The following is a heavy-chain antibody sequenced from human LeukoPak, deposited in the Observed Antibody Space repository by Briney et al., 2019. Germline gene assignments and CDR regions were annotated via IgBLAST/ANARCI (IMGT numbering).Heavy chain of an antibody. Sequence: GGSLGLSCAASGFTFSSYAMHWVRQTPGKGLEWVAVISYDGSNKYYADSVKGRFTISRDNSKNTLYLQMNSLRAEDTAVYYCAKAYDYYDSSGYHWGQGTLVTVSS. D-gene: IGHD3-22*01. CDR1: GFTFSSYA. CDR3: AKAYDYYDSSGYH. CDR2: ISYDGSNK. V-gene: IGHV3-30-3*01. J-gene: IGHJ5*02.